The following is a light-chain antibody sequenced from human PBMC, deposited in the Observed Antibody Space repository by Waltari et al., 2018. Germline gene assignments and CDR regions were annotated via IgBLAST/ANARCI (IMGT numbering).Light chain of an antibody. Sequence: QSVLTQPPSMSGAPGQRVAISCTGSSSNIDAYYVQWFQHLPGTAPKLLIFENDKRPSGVSGRFSGSQSGSSASLTITGVQSEDEADYYCLSYDKNLNTVLFGGGTRLTVL. CDR1: SSNIDAYY. CDR3: LSYDKNLNTVL. J-gene: IGLJ2*01. V-gene: IGLV1-40*01. CDR2: END.